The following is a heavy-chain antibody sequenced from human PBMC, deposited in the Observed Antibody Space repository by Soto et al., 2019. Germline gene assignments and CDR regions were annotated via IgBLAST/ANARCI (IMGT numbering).Heavy chain of an antibody. CDR2: IKSKTDGGTT. Sequence: SVSNAWMNWVRQAPGKGLEWVGRIKSKTDGGTTDYSAPVKGRFTISRDDSKNTLYLQMNSLNTEDTAVYYCTTLTFGELLYNYYGMDVWGQGTTVTVSS. D-gene: IGHD3-10*01. CDR3: TTLTFGELLYNYYGMDV. CDR1: SVSNAW. V-gene: IGHV3-15*07. J-gene: IGHJ6*02.